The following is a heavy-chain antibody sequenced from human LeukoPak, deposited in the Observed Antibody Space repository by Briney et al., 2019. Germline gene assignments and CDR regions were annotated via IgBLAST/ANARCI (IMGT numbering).Heavy chain of an antibody. CDR2: ISSSGSTI. CDR1: GFTFSSYE. D-gene: IGHD3-10*01. J-gene: IGHJ4*02. V-gene: IGHV3-48*03. Sequence: PGGSLRLSCAASGFTFSSYEMNWVRQAPAKGLEWVSYISSSGSTIYYADSVKGRFTISRDNAKNSLYLQMNSLRAKDTSVYYCVRGSLRLRAYYFDYWGQGTLVTVSS. CDR3: VRGSLRLRAYYFDY.